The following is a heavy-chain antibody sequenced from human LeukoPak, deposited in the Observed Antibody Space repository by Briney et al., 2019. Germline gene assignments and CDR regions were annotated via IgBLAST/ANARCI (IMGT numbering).Heavy chain of an antibody. V-gene: IGHV3-23*01. CDR3: TTDPERGYSYGIFDY. CDR2: ISGSGGST. CDR1: GFTFSSYA. D-gene: IGHD5-18*01. J-gene: IGHJ4*02. Sequence: GGSLRLSCAASGFTFSSYAMSWVRQAPGKGLEWVSAISGSGGSTYYADSVKGRFTISRDNSKNTLYLQMNSLRAEDTAVYYCTTDPERGYSYGIFDYWGQGTLVTVSS.